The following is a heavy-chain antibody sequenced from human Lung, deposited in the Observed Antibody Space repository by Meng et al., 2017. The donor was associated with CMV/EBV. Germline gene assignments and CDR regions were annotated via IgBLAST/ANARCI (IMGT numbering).Heavy chain of an antibody. CDR3: AKYRAPGSNRYFDD. CDR1: GFTFNDYA. V-gene: IGHV3-23*01. CDR2: IGSGSDT. D-gene: IGHD6-13*01. Sequence: EVKLLESGGGLVQPGGSLRLSCAASGFTFNDYAMTWVRQAPGQGLEWVSTIGSGSDTHYADSVKGRFTISRDNSRNTLYLQMNSLRAEDTAIYYCAKYRAPGSNRYFDDWGQGTLVTVSS. J-gene: IGHJ4*02.